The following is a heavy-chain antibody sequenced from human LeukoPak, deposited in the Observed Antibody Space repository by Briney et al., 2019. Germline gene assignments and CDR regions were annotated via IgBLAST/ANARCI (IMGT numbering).Heavy chain of an antibody. V-gene: IGHV1-18*01. CDR3: ARDNYGDRYYYYGMDV. J-gene: IGHJ6*02. CDR1: GYTFTSYG. CDR2: ISAYNGNT. D-gene: IGHD4-17*01. Sequence: ASVKVSCKASGYTFTSYGISWVRQAPGQGLEWMGWISAYNGNTNYAQKLQGRVTMTTDTSTSTAYMELRSLRSDDTAVYYCARDNYGDRYYYYGMDVWGQGPRSPSP.